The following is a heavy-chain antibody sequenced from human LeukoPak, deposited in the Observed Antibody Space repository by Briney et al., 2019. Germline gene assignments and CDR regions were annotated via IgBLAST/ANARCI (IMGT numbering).Heavy chain of an antibody. CDR1: GFTFSSYG. D-gene: IGHD3-22*01. CDR2: IRYDGSNK. Sequence: PGGSLRLSCAASGFTFSSYGMHSVRQAPGKGLEWVAFIRYDGSNKYYADSVKGRFTISRDNSKNTLYLQMNSLRAEDTAVYYCAKYPTGYYARWFDPWGKRTLVTVSS. J-gene: IGHJ5*02. V-gene: IGHV3-30*02. CDR3: AKYPTGYYARWFDP.